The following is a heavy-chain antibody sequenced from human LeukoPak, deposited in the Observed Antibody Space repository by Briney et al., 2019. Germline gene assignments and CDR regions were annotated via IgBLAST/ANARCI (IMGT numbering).Heavy chain of an antibody. Sequence: NPGGSLRLSCAASGFTFTDVYMSWIRQSPGKGLEWLAYISPNSADISYADSVKGRFTISRDNAKNSLYLQMNSLRVEDTGIYYCSRDPRSLDYWGQGTLVTVSS. J-gene: IGHJ4*02. V-gene: IGHV3-11*01. CDR2: ISPNSADI. CDR1: GFTFTDVY. CDR3: SRDPRSLDY.